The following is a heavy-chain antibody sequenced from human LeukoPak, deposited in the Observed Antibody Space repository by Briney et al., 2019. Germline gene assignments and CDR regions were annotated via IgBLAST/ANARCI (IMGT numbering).Heavy chain of an antibody. CDR2: ISNSANYI. D-gene: IGHD3-16*01. CDR1: GFTFSSYA. V-gene: IGHV3-21*01. J-gene: IGHJ4*02. CDR3: ARDQGAWGYGYNFDY. Sequence: GGSLRLSCAASGFTFSSYAMNWVRQAPGKGLEWVSSISNSANYIYDADSLKGRFTISRDNAKNSLYLQMNSLRAEDTAVYYCARDQGAWGYGYNFDYWGQGTLVTVSS.